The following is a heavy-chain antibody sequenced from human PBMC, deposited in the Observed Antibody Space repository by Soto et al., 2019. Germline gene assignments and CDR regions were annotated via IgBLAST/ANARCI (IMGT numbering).Heavy chain of an antibody. CDR1: GGSFSGYY. D-gene: IGHD1-1*01. CDR3: AIMHTGTTTFAY. J-gene: IGHJ4*02. V-gene: IGHV4-34*01. CDR2: INRSGRT. Sequence: PSETLSLTCAVYGGSFSGYYWSWIRQPPGKGLEWIGEINRSGRTNYNPSLKSRVTMSVDTSKNQFSLNLNSVTAADTAVYYCAIMHTGTTTFAYWGQGSPANVSS.